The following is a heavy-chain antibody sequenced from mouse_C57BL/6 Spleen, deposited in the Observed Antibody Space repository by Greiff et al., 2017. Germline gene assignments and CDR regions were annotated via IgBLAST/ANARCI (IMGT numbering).Heavy chain of an antibody. J-gene: IGHJ2*01. D-gene: IGHD2-3*01. CDR3: ARSRDGYYGY. V-gene: IGHV1-82*01. CDR2: IYPGDGDT. CDR1: GYAFSSSW. Sequence: VQLQQSGPELVKPGASVKISCKASGYAFSSSWMNWVKQRPGKGLEWIGRIYPGDGDTNYNGKFKGKATLTADKSSSTAYMQLSSLTSEDSAVYFCARSRDGYYGYWGQGTTLTVSS.